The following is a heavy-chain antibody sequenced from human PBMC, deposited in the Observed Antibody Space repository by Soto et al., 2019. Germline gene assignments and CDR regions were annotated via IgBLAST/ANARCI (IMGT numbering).Heavy chain of an antibody. CDR1: SGSISSSNW. CDR3: ASLHYDFWSGSGSFDY. J-gene: IGHJ4*02. D-gene: IGHD3-3*01. Sequence: SETLSLTCAVSSGSISSSNWWSWVRQPPGKGLEWIGEIYHSGSTNYNPSLKSRVTISVDKSKNQFSLKLSSVTAADTAVYYCASLHYDFWSGSGSFDYWGQGTLVTVSS. V-gene: IGHV4-4*02. CDR2: IYHSGST.